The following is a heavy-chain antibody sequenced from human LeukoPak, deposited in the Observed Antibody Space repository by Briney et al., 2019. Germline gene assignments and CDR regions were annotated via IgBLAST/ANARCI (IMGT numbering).Heavy chain of an antibody. CDR2: IRYDGSNK. J-gene: IGHJ4*02. D-gene: IGHD3-10*01. CDR1: GFTFDNAW. V-gene: IGHV3-30*02. CDR3: AKRSKYYYGSGSYYFDY. Sequence: QPGGSLRLSCAASGFTFDNAWMNWVRQAPGKGLEWVAFIRYDGSNKYYADSVKGRFTISRDNSKNTLYLQMNSLRAEDTAVYYCAKRSKYYYGSGSYYFDYWGQGTLVTVSS.